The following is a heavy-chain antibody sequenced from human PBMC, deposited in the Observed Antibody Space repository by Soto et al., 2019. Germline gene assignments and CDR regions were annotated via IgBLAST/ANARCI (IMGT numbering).Heavy chain of an antibody. CDR1: GGTFSSYA. Sequence: QVQLVQSGAEVKKPGSSVKVSCKASGGTFSSYAISWVRQAPGQGLEWMGGIIPIFGTANYAQKFQGRVTITADESTSTAYMELSSLRSEDTAVYYCASGGIPSGRPFYDLYKDYWGQGTLVTVSS. CDR2: IIPIFGTA. CDR3: ASGGIPSGRPFYDLYKDY. D-gene: IGHD3-3*01. J-gene: IGHJ4*02. V-gene: IGHV1-69*01.